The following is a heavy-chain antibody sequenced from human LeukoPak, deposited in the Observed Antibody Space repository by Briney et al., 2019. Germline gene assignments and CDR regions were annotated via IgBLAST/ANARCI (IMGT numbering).Heavy chain of an antibody. D-gene: IGHD2-15*01. CDR2: IIPIFGTA. J-gene: IGHJ4*02. V-gene: IGHV1-69*05. CDR3: ARHRSGSSHSSFDY. CDR1: GGTFSSYA. Sequence: ASVKVSCKASGGTFSSYAISWVRQAPGQGLEWMGGIIPIFGTANYAQKFQGRVTITTDESTSTAYMELSSLRSEDTAVYYCARHRSGSSHSSFDYWGQGTLVTVSS.